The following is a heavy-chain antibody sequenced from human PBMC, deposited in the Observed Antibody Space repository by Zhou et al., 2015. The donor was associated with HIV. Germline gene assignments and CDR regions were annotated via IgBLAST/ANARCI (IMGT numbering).Heavy chain of an antibody. J-gene: IGHJ6*03. V-gene: IGHV1-69*01. CDR1: GGTFSSYA. D-gene: IGHD1-1*01. CDR2: IIPIFGTA. Sequence: QVQLVQSGAEVKKPGSSVKVSCKASGGTFSSYAISWVRQAPGQGLEWMGGIIPIFGTANYAQKFQGRVTITADESTSTAYMELSSLRSEDTAVYYCAWRRTRDYLSHYYYYMDVWGKGTTVTVSS. CDR3: AWRRTRDYLSHYYYYMDV.